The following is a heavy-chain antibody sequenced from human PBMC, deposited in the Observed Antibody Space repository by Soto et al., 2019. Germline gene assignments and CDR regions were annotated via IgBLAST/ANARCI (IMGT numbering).Heavy chain of an antibody. CDR2: IYYSGST. V-gene: IGHV4-39*01. Sequence: QLQLQESGPGLVKPSETLSLTCTVSGGSISSSSYYWGWIRQPPGKGLEWIGSIYYSGSTYYNPSLKSRVTISVGTSKNQFSLKLSSVTAADTAVYYCARLNKPSGSYTPNYYYYYGMDVWGQGTTVTVSS. J-gene: IGHJ6*02. CDR3: ARLNKPSGSYTPNYYYYYGMDV. CDR1: GGSISSSSYY. D-gene: IGHD1-26*01.